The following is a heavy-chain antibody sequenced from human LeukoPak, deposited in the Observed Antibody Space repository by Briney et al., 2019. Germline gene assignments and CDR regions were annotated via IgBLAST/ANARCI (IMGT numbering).Heavy chain of an antibody. J-gene: IGHJ4*02. CDR2: IYSGGST. V-gene: IGHV3-53*01. Sequence: GGSLRLSCAASGFTVSSNYMSWVRQAPGKGLEWVSVIYSGGSTYYADSVKGRFTISRDNSKNTLYLQMNSLRAEDAALYYCARDRDFPRDQLDYWGQGTLVSVSS. CDR1: GFTVSSNY. D-gene: IGHD2-21*02. CDR3: ARDRDFPRDQLDY.